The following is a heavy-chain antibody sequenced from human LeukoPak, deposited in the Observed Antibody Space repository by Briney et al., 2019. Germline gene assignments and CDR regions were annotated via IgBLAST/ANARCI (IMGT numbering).Heavy chain of an antibody. V-gene: IGHV4-59*01. CDR3: ARDAPPMGAVAGIYFQH. CDR2: IYYSGST. CDR1: GGSISSYY. D-gene: IGHD6-19*01. J-gene: IGHJ1*01. Sequence: SETLSLTCTVSGGSISSYYWSWIRQPPGKGLEWIGYIYYSGSTNYNPSLKSRVTISVDTSKNQFSLKLSSVTAADTAVYYCARDAPPMGAVAGIYFQHWGQGTLVTVSS.